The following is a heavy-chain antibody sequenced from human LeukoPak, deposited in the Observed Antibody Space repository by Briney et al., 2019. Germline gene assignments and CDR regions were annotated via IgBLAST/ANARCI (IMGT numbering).Heavy chain of an antibody. J-gene: IGHJ4*02. CDR3: ARGPPAYSSGWFTALDY. D-gene: IGHD6-19*01. V-gene: IGHV3-74*01. CDR2: INSDGSST. CDR1: GFTFSSYW. Sequence: GGSLRLSCAASGFTFSSYWMHWVRQAPGKGLVWVSRINSDGSSTSYADSVKGRFTISRDNAKNTLYLQMNSLRAEDTAVYYCARGPPAYSSGWFTALDYWGQGTLVTVSS.